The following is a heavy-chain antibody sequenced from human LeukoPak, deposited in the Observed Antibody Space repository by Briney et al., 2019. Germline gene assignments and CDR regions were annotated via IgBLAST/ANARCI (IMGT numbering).Heavy chain of an antibody. D-gene: IGHD3-16*01. CDR1: GYSFANFG. V-gene: IGHV1-18*01. Sequence: ASVKVSCKASGYSFANFGISWVRQAPGQGLEWMGWISIYNGDTHFAQRLQGRVTLTTDTPTNTAYMELMSLTSDDTAMYFCARAPREGAFDYWGQGTRVTVSS. J-gene: IGHJ4*02. CDR3: ARAPREGAFDY. CDR2: ISIYNGDT.